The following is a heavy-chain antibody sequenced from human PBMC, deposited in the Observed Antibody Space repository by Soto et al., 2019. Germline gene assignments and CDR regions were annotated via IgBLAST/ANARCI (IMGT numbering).Heavy chain of an antibody. CDR1: GGTFSSYA. D-gene: IGHD2-15*01. J-gene: IGHJ3*02. Sequence: QVQLVQSGAEVKKPGSSVKVSCKASGGTFSSYAISWVRQAPGQGLEWMGGIIPIFGTANYAQKFQGRVTITADESTSTAYMELSSLRSEDTAVYYCAREGGGSYCSGGSCYVRAFDIWGQWTMVTVSS. V-gene: IGHV1-69*01. CDR2: IIPIFGTA. CDR3: AREGGGSYCSGGSCYVRAFDI.